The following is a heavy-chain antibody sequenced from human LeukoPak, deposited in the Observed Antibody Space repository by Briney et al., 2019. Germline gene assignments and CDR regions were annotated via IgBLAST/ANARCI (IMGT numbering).Heavy chain of an antibody. CDR1: GFTFSSYA. CDR2: ISGSGGST. D-gene: IGHD3-10*01. J-gene: IGHJ6*02. V-gene: IGHV3-23*01. Sequence: GGSLRLSCAASGFTFSSYAMSWVRQAPGKGLEWVSAISGSGGSTYYADSVKGRFTISRDNAKNSLYLQMNSLRAEDTAVYYCARDRSPRGVIITRSYGMDVWGQGTTVTVSS. CDR3: ARDRSPRGVIITRSYGMDV.